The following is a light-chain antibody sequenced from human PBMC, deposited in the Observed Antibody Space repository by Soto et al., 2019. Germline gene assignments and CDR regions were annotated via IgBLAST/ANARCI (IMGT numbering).Light chain of an antibody. Sequence: EIVLTQSPGTLSLSPGQRASLSCRASQSVSSNYLAWYQQKPGQAPRLLMYGTSTRANDIPDRFSGSGSGNDFTLTISRLEPEDFAVYYCQQYGGSSYTFGQGTKLEIK. CDR3: QQYGGSSYT. CDR2: GTS. V-gene: IGKV3-20*01. CDR1: QSVSSNY. J-gene: IGKJ2*01.